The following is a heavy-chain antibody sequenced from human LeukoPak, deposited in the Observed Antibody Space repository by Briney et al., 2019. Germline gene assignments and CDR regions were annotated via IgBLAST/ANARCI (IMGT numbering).Heavy chain of an antibody. CDR2: INHSGST. CDR3: ARGGKDSSWYDY. V-gene: IGHV4-34*01. Sequence: PSETLSLTCAVYGGSFSGYYWSWIRQPPGKGLEWIGEINHSGSTNYNPSLKSRVTISVDTSKNQFSLKLSSVTAADTAVYYCARGGKDSSWYDYWGQGTLVTVSS. D-gene: IGHD6-13*01. CDR1: GGSFSGYY. J-gene: IGHJ4*02.